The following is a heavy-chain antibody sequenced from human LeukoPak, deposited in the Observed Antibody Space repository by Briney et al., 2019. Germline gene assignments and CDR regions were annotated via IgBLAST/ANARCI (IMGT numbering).Heavy chain of an antibody. D-gene: IGHD3-3*01. V-gene: IGHV4-34*01. J-gene: IGHJ3*02. CDR2: INHSGST. Sequence: SETLSLTCAAYGGSFSGYYWSWIRQPPGKGLEWIGEINHSGSTNYNPSLKSRVTISVDTSKNQFSLKLSSVTAADTAVYYCARGLSELRFLEWLLLDAFDIWGQGTMVTVSS. CDR1: GGSFSGYY. CDR3: ARGLSELRFLEWLLLDAFDI.